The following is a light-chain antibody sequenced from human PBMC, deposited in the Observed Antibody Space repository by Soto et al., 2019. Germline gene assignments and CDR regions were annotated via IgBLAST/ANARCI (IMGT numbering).Light chain of an antibody. Sequence: EIGFKQSPGTLSLSPEERATLSCRASQSVSNNYLAWYQQKPGQAPRLLIYGASNRATGIPDRFSGSGSGTDFTLTISRLEPEDFAVYYCQQYGSSGTFGQGTKVDIK. J-gene: IGKJ1*01. CDR1: QSVSNNY. CDR2: GAS. V-gene: IGKV3-20*01. CDR3: QQYGSSGT.